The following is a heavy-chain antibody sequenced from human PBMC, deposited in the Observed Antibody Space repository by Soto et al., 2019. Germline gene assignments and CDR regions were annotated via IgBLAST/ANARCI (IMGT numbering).Heavy chain of an antibody. CDR1: GFTFSSYA. J-gene: IGHJ3*02. CDR3: AKDTPGPWVNKLDVRGPPAFEI. Sequence: GGSLRLSCAASGFTFSSYAMSWVRQAPGKGLEWVSAISGSGGSTYYADSVKGRFTISRDNSKNTLYLQMNSLRAEDTAVYYCAKDTPGPWVNKLDVRGPPAFEIWGQRPIV. D-gene: IGHD3-10*01. V-gene: IGHV3-23*01. CDR2: ISGSGGST.